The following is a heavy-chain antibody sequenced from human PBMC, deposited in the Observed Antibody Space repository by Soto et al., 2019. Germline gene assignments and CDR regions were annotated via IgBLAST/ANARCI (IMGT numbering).Heavy chain of an antibody. Sequence: PGGSLRLSCAASGFTFSSYGMHWVRQAPGKGLEWVAVISYDGSNKYYADSVKGRFTISRDNSKNTLYLQMNSLRAEDTAVYYCAKGRVTTFSPFDYWGQGTLVTVSS. D-gene: IGHD4-17*01. CDR2: ISYDGSNK. V-gene: IGHV3-30*18. CDR1: GFTFSSYG. CDR3: AKGRVTTFSPFDY. J-gene: IGHJ4*02.